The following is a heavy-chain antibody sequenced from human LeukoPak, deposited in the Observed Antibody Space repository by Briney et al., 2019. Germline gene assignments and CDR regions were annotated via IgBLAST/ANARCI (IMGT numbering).Heavy chain of an antibody. CDR3: AREMATEPYYFDY. CDR1: GGTFSSYA. V-gene: IGHV1-69*01. Sequence: SVKVSCKASGGTFSSYAISWVRQAPGQGLEWMGGIIPIFGTANYAQKFQGRVTITADESTGTAYMELSSLRSEDTAVYYCAREMATEPYYFDYWGQGTLVTVSS. D-gene: IGHD5-24*01. CDR2: IIPIFGTA. J-gene: IGHJ4*02.